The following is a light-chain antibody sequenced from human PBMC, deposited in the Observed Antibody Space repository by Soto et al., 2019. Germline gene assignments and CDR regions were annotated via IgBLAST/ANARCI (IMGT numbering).Light chain of an antibody. Sequence: EIVLTQSPGTLSVSPGERVTLSCRASQRGNSNFLAWYQQRPGQAPRLLLFGASYRATGIPYRFSGSGSGTDFTLTISRLEAEDFAVYYCQQYSSSPPEFTFGPANRVD. J-gene: IGKJ3*01. CDR2: GAS. CDR1: QRGNSNF. V-gene: IGKV3-20*01. CDR3: QQYSSSPPEFT.